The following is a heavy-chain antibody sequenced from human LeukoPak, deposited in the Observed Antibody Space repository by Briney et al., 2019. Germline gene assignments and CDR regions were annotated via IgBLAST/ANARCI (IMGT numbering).Heavy chain of an antibody. CDR3: TSGPGGY. Sequence: SETLSLTCTVSGVSISSGDYYWSWIRQPPGKGLEWIGYIYYSGSTYYNPSLKSRVTISVDTSKNQFSLKLSSVTAADTAVYYCTSGPGGYWGQGTLVTVSS. J-gene: IGHJ4*02. CDR1: GVSISSGDYY. D-gene: IGHD3-10*01. CDR2: IYYSGST. V-gene: IGHV4-30-4*08.